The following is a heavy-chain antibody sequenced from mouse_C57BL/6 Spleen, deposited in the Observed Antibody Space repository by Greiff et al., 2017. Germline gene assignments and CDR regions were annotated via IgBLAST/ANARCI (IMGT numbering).Heavy chain of an antibody. CDR3: ARQGSSYPFGY. CDR1: GFSLTSYG. V-gene: IGHV2-2*01. Sequence: VKLVESGPGLVQPSQSLSITCTVSGFSLTSYGVHWVRQSPGKGLEWLGVIWSGGSTDYNAAFISRLSISKDNSKSQVFFKMNSLQADDTAIYYCARQGSSYPFGYWGQGTTLTVSS. J-gene: IGHJ2*01. CDR2: IWSGGST. D-gene: IGHD1-1*01.